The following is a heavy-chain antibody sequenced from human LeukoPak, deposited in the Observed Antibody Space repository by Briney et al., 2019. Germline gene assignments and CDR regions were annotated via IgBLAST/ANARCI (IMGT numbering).Heavy chain of an antibody. Sequence: GGSLRLSCAASGFTFSSYAMSWVRQAPGKGLEWVSAISGSGGSTYYADSVKGRFTISRDNSKNTLYLQMNSLRAEDTAVYYCAKDKQSGPSAYWFDPWGQGTLVTVSS. CDR3: AKDKQSGPSAYWFDP. CDR2: ISGSGGST. CDR1: GFTFSSYA. D-gene: IGHD2-2*01. V-gene: IGHV3-23*01. J-gene: IGHJ5*02.